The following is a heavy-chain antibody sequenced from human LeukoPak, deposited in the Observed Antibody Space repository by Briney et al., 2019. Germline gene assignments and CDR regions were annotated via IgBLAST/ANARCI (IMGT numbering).Heavy chain of an antibody. CDR1: GGTFSSYA. V-gene: IGHV1-69*10. D-gene: IGHD1-26*01. Sequence: SVKVSCKASGGTFSSYAISWVRQAPGQGLEWMGWINAGNGNTKYSQEFQGRVTITADKSTSTAYMELSSLRSEDTAVYYCARTSSAHRYFDYWGQGTLVTVSS. CDR3: ARTSSAHRYFDY. J-gene: IGHJ4*02. CDR2: INAGNGNT.